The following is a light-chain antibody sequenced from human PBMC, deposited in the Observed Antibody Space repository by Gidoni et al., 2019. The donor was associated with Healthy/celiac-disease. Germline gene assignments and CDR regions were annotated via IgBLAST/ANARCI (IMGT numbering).Light chain of an antibody. J-gene: IGLJ1*01. CDR1: SSNIGAGYD. Sequence: QRDLISCTGSSSNIGAGYDVHWYQQLPGTAHKLLIYGNSNRPSGVPDRFSGSKSGTSASLAITGLQAEDEADYYCQSYDSSLSGSNVFGTGTKVTV. CDR3: QSYDSSLSGSNV. CDR2: GNS. V-gene: IGLV1-40*01.